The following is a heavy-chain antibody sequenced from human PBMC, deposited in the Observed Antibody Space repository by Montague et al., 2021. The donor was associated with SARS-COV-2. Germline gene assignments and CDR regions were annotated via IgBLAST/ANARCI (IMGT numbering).Heavy chain of an antibody. J-gene: IGHJ4*02. D-gene: IGHD2-15*01. V-gene: IGHV4-39*01. Sequence: SETLSLTRTVSGGSISSSSYYWGWIRQPPGKGLEWIGSIYYSGSTYYNPSLKSRVTISVDTPKNQFSLKLSSVTAADTAVYYCARRKAGYCSGGSCYSAAVFDYWGQGSLITVSS. CDR2: IYYSGST. CDR1: GGSISSSSYY. CDR3: ARRKAGYCSGGSCYSAAVFDY.